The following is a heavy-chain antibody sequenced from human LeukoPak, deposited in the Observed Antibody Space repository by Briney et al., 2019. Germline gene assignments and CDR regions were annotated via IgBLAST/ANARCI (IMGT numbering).Heavy chain of an antibody. CDR1: GYTFTSYA. CDR3: ARDPADSGYDGGY. V-gene: IGHV1-3*01. Sequence: ASVKVSCKASGYTFTSYAMHWVRQAPGQRLEWMGWINAGNGNTKYSQKFRGRVTITRDTSASTAYMELSSLRSEDTAVYYCARDPADSGYDGGYWGQGTLVTVSS. CDR2: INAGNGNT. D-gene: IGHD5-12*01. J-gene: IGHJ4*02.